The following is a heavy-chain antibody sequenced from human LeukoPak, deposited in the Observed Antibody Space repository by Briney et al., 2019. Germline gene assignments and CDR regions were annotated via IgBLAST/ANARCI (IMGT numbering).Heavy chain of an antibody. V-gene: IGHV1-18*01. CDR2: ISAYNGNT. J-gene: IGHJ6*03. Sequence: ASVKVSCKASGYTFTSYGISWVRQAPGQGLEWMGWISAYNGNTNYAQKLQGRVTMTTDTSTSTAYMELRSLRSDDTAVYYCARAPTYSSASPKYYYYYMDVWGRGTTVTVSS. D-gene: IGHD6-25*01. CDR3: ARAPTYSSASPKYYYYYMDV. CDR1: GYTFTSYG.